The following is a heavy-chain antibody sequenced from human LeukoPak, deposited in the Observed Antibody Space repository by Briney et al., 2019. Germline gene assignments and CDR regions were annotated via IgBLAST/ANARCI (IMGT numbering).Heavy chain of an antibody. J-gene: IGHJ5*02. CDR2: INPNSGGT. Sequence: ASVTVSCKTSGYSFTGYYIHWVRQAPGQGFEWLGWINPNSGGTNYAQKFQDSVSMTRDTSINTAYMELSSLRLDDTAVYYCARGVAAAGSRLDPWGQGTLITVSS. V-gene: IGHV1-2*02. CDR3: ARGVAAAGSRLDP. D-gene: IGHD6-13*01. CDR1: GYSFTGYY.